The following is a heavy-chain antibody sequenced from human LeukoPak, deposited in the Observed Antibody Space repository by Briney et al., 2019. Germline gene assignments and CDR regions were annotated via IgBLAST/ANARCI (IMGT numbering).Heavy chain of an antibody. D-gene: IGHD3-9*01. J-gene: IGHJ4*02. CDR2: IQSHGGDI. Sequence: GGSLRLSCAASGFTFSSYGMHWVRQAPGKGLEWVAFIQSHGGDIFYADSVRGRFTISRDNSKNTLYLQMNSLRAEDTAVYYCARGYYDILTGFDYWGQGTLVTVSS. CDR1: GFTFSSYG. V-gene: IGHV3-30*02. CDR3: ARGYYDILTGFDY.